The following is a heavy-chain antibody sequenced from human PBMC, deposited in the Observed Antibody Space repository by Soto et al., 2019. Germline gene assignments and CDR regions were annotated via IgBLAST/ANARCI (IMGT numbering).Heavy chain of an antibody. CDR1: GFTFSNYW. CDR3: ARDLGYYDSSGYFDY. CDR2: IKQDGSEK. J-gene: IGHJ4*02. Sequence: GGSLRLSCAASGFTFSNYWMSWVRQAPGKGLEWVANIKQDGSEKYYVDSVKGRFTLSRDNAKNSLYLQMNSLRAEDTAVYYCARDLGYYDSSGYFDYWGQGTLVTVSS. D-gene: IGHD3-22*01. V-gene: IGHV3-7*03.